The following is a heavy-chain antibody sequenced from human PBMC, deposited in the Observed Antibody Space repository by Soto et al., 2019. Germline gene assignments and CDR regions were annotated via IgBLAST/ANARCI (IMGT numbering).Heavy chain of an antibody. CDR1: PGSTSSRNW. V-gene: IGHV4-4*02. Sequence: ARSPGSTSSRNWWTWVRQSPGKGLEWIGEIHHSGSTNYNPSLKSRVTISVDNSKNQFSLKLTSVTAADTAVYYCARTSYYDSSGYYGMDVWGQGTTVTVSS. CDR2: IHHSGST. CDR3: ARTSYYDSSGYYGMDV. J-gene: IGHJ6*02. D-gene: IGHD3-22*01.